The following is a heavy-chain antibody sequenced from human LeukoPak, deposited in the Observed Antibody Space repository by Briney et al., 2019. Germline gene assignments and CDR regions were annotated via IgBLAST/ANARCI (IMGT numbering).Heavy chain of an antibody. J-gene: IGHJ4*02. D-gene: IGHD3-22*01. CDR1: GLTFDDYA. CDR3: AKDISMEYYDSSGYSD. Sequence: GGSLRLSCAASGLTFDDYAIHWVRQAPGKGLEWVSGISWNSGSIGYADSVKGRFTISRDNAKNSLYLQMNSLRAEDTALYYCAKDISMEYYDSSGYSDWGQGTLVTVSS. CDR2: ISWNSGSI. V-gene: IGHV3-9*01.